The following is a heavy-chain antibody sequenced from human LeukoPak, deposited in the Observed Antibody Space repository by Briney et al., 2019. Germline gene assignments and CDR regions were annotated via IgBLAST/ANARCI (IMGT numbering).Heavy chain of an antibody. D-gene: IGHD3-22*01. CDR1: GFSLSTRGMC. J-gene: IGHJ3*02. CDR2: IDWDDDK. CDR3: ARVDYYDSSGYDAFDI. Sequence: ESGPALVKPTQTLTLTRTFSGFSLSTRGMCVSWIRQPPGKALEWLARIDWDDDKYYSTSLKTRLTISKDTSKNQVVLTMTNMDPVDTATYYCARVDYYDSSGYDAFDIWGQGTMVTVSS. V-gene: IGHV2-70*11.